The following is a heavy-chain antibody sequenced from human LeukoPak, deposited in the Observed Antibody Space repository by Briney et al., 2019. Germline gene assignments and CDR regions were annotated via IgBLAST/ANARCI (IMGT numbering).Heavy chain of an antibody. CDR3: ARAVPMARGVNYYDY. CDR2: IHTGGTT. D-gene: IGHD3-10*01. V-gene: IGHV3-53*05. CDR1: GFDISYNY. Sequence: HPGGSLRLSCAASGFDISYNYVGWVRQAPGKGLEWVSVIHTGGTTHYADSVKGRFTISRDNSKNTLYLQMNSLRAEDTAVYYCARAVPMARGVNYYDYWGRGTLVTVSS. J-gene: IGHJ4*02.